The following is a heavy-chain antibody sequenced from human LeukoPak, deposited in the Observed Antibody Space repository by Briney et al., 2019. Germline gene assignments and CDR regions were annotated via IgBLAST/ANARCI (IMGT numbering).Heavy chain of an antibody. Sequence: PSETLSLTCTASGGSISGYYWSWLRQPPGKGLEWIAYVSHSGSTNYNPSLMSRVTMSKDTSKNQFSLKLSSVTAADTAVYYCARGAGWYDYWGQGTLVAVSS. CDR2: VSHSGST. J-gene: IGHJ4*02. V-gene: IGHV4-59*12. D-gene: IGHD6-19*01. CDR1: GGSISGYY. CDR3: ARGAGWYDY.